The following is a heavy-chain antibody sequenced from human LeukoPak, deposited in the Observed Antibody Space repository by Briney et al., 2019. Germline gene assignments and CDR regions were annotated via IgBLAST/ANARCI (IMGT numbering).Heavy chain of an antibody. V-gene: IGHV3-23*01. CDR2: ISGSGGST. Sequence: PGGSLRLSCAASGFTFSSYAMSWVRQAPGKGLEWVSGISGSGGSTYYADSVKGRFTISRDNSKNTLYLQMNSLRAEDTAVYYCARGGSITMIVVVITKFDYWGQGTPVTVSS. D-gene: IGHD3-22*01. J-gene: IGHJ4*02. CDR3: ARGGSITMIVVVITKFDY. CDR1: GFTFSSYA.